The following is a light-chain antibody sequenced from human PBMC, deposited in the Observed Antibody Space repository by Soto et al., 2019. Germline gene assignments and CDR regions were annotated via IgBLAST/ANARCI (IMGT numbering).Light chain of an antibody. CDR1: QSVSSSY. CDR2: GAS. Sequence: IVLTQSPGTLSLSPGERATLSCRASQSVSSSYLAWYQQKPGQAPRLLIYGASSRATGIPDRFIGSGSGTDFTLTICRMEPEYFAVYDCQQYGSSLTFCPGTKVDIK. J-gene: IGKJ3*01. V-gene: IGKV3-20*01. CDR3: QQYGSSLT.